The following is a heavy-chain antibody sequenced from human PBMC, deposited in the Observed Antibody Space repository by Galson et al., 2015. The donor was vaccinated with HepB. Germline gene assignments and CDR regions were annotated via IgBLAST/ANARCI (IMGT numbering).Heavy chain of an antibody. Sequence: SLRLSCAASGFTFSSYGMHWVRQAPGKGLEWVAVVSYAGSNKYYADSVKGRFTISRANSKNSLYLQMNSLRAEDTAIYDCAKDGGRGYTYGPNWFDPWGQGTLVTFSS. CDR3: AKDGGRGYTYGPNWFDP. J-gene: IGHJ5*02. V-gene: IGHV3-30*18. CDR2: VSYAGSNK. CDR1: GFTFSSYG. D-gene: IGHD5-18*01.